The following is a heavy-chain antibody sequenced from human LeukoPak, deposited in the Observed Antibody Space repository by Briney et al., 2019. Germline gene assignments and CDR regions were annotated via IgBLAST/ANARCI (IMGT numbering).Heavy chain of an antibody. CDR1: GGSLSSHY. CDR2: IYYSGST. CDR3: ASGSHFQPTDY. D-gene: IGHD1-14*01. J-gene: IGHJ4*02. V-gene: IGHV4-59*11. Sequence: LETLSLTCTVSGGSLSSHYWSWIRQPPGKGLEWIGYIYYSGSTNYNPSLKSRVTISVDTSKNQFSLKLSSVAAADTAVYYCASGSHFQPTDYWGQGTLVTVSS.